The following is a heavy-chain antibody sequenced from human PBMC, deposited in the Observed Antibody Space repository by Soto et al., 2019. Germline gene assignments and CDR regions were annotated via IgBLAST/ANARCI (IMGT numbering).Heavy chain of an antibody. CDR1: GFTFSSYS. V-gene: IGHV3-21*01. J-gene: IGHJ6*03. CDR2: ISSSSSYI. Sequence: EVQLVESGGGLVKPGGSLRLSCAASGFTFSSYSMNWVLQAPGKGLEWVSSISSSSSYIYYADSVKGRFTISRDNAKNSRYLQMNSLRAEDTAVYYCARVGGYYYYYMDVWGKGTTVTVSS. D-gene: IGHD2-15*01. CDR3: ARVGGYYYYYMDV.